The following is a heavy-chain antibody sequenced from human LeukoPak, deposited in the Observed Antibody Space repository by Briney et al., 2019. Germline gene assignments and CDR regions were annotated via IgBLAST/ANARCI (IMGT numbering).Heavy chain of an antibody. J-gene: IGHJ6*03. V-gene: IGHV1-18*01. CDR2: ISAYNGNT. CDR1: GYTFTSYG. CDR3: ARGYYDSSGGNYYYYMDV. D-gene: IGHD3-22*01. Sequence: VASVKVSCKASGYTFTSYGISWVRQAPGQGLEWMGWISAYNGNTNYAQKLQGRVTMTRNTSISTAYMELSSLRSEDTAVYYCARGYYDSSGGNYYYYMDVWGKGTTVTVSS.